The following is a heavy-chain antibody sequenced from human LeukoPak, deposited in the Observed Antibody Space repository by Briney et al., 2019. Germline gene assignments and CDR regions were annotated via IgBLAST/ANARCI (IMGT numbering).Heavy chain of an antibody. Sequence: SETLSLTCAVYGGSFSGYYWSWIRQPPGKGLEWIGGINHSGSTNYNPSLKSRVTISVDTSKNQFSLKLSSVTAADTAVYYCARTGRIAARPMDVWGKGTTVTVSS. CDR3: ARTGRIAARPMDV. V-gene: IGHV4-34*01. CDR1: GGSFSGYY. J-gene: IGHJ6*04. D-gene: IGHD6-6*01. CDR2: INHSGST.